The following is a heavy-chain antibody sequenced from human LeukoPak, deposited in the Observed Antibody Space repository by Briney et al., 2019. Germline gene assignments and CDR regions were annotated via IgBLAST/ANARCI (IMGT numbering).Heavy chain of an antibody. D-gene: IGHD1-26*01. Sequence: PGGSLRLSCAASGFTFSSYWMSWVRQAPGKGLEWVANIKQDGSEKYYVDSVKGRFTISRDNAKNSLYLQMNSLRAEDTAVYYCARVVGAPPFVAKAGGFDPWGQGTLVTVSS. J-gene: IGHJ5*02. CDR1: GFTFSSYW. V-gene: IGHV3-7*01. CDR3: ARVVGAPPFVAKAGGFDP. CDR2: IKQDGSEK.